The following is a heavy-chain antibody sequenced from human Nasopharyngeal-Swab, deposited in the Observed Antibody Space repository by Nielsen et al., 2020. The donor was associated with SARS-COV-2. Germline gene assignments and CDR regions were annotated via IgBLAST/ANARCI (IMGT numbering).Heavy chain of an antibody. J-gene: IGHJ4*02. CDR1: GGSFSGYY. V-gene: IGHV4-34*01. CDR2: INHRGST. Sequence: SETLSLTCDVYGGSFSGYYWSWIRQPPGKGLEWIGEINHRGSTNYNPSLKSRVTISLDTSKNQFSLKLGYVTAADTAVYYCARLYCSSTSCPDYWGQGTLVTVSS. D-gene: IGHD2-2*01. CDR3: ARLYCSSTSCPDY.